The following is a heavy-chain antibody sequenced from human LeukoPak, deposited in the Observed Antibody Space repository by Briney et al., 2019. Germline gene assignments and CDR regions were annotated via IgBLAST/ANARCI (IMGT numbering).Heavy chain of an antibody. CDR3: ARGLAYDFWSGSGGDY. CDR1: GYTFTSYD. V-gene: IGHV1-8*01. J-gene: IGHJ4*02. CDR2: MKPNSGNT. Sequence: GASVKVSCKASGYTFTSYDINCVRQANGHRLEWMGWMKPNSGNTGYAQKFQGRVTMTRNTSISTAYMELSSLRSEDTAVYYCARGLAYDFWSGSGGDYWGQGTLVTVSS. D-gene: IGHD3-3*01.